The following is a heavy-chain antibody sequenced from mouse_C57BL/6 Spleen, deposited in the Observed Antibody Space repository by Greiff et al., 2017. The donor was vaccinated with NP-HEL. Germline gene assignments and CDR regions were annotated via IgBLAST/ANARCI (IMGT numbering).Heavy chain of an antibody. CDR1: GYTFTSYG. D-gene: IGHD4-1*01. J-gene: IGHJ4*01. CDR3: ARWELLGREAMDY. V-gene: IGHV1-58*01. CDR2: IYIGNGYT. Sequence: VQLKESRAELVRPGSSVKMSCKTSGYTFTSYGINWVKQRPGQGREWIGYIYIGNGYTEYNEKFKGKATLTSDTSSSTAYMQLSSLTSEDSAIYFCARWELLGREAMDYWGQGTSVTVSS.